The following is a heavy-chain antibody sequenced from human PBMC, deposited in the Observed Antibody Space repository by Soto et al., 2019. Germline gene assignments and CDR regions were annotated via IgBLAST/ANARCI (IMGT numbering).Heavy chain of an antibody. CDR1: GFTFGDYG. Sequence: GGSLRLSCTASGFTFGDYGMSWFRQAPGKGLEWVAFIRSEAYGGTTEYAASVKGRFIISRDDSKSIAYLQMNSLKTEDTAIYYCARSAILVLLYFDYWGQGTLVTVSS. CDR3: ARSAILVLLYFDY. CDR2: IRSEAYGGTT. V-gene: IGHV3-49*03. D-gene: IGHD2-8*01. J-gene: IGHJ4*02.